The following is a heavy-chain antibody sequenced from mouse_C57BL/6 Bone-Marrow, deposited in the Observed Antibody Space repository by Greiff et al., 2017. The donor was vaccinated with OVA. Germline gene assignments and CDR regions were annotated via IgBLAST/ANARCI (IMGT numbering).Heavy chain of an antibody. J-gene: IGHJ1*03. CDR3: ARDAIVDGYYVDWYFDV. V-gene: IGHV7-1*01. Sequence: EVQLVESGGGLVQSGRSLRLSCATSGFTFSDFYMAWVRQAPGKGLEWIAASRNKANDYTTEYSASVKGRFIVSRDTSQSILYLQMNDLRAEDTAIYYCARDAIVDGYYVDWYFDVWGTGTTVTVSS. D-gene: IGHD2-3*01. CDR2: SRNKANDYTT. CDR1: GFTFSDFY.